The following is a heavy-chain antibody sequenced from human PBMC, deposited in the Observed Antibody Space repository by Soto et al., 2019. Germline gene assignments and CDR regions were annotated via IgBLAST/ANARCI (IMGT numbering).Heavy chain of an antibody. CDR3: VRGVLS. D-gene: IGHD3-10*01. CDR1: GGSISSGGYY. Sequence: QVQLQESGPGLVKASQTLSLTCNVSGGSISSGGYYWTWIRQHPGKGLEWIGNIPHSGSTFYNPSLKSRVSIAVDTSKNQFSLMLSSVTAADTAVYFCVRGVLSWGQGTLVTVSS. V-gene: IGHV4-31*03. CDR2: IPHSGST. J-gene: IGHJ1*01.